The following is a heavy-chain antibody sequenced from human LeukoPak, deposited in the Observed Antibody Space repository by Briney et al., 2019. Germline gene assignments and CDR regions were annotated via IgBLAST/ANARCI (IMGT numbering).Heavy chain of an antibody. J-gene: IGHJ4*02. CDR3: ATNLGYSSGWTFDY. CDR2: ISYDGSNK. V-gene: IGHV3-30*03. CDR1: GFTFSSYG. Sequence: GGSLRLSCAASGFTFSSYGMHWVRQAPGKGLEWVAVISYDGSNKYYADSVKGRFTISRDNSKNTLYLQMNSLRAEDTAVYYCATNLGYSSGWTFDYWGQGTLVTVSS. D-gene: IGHD6-19*01.